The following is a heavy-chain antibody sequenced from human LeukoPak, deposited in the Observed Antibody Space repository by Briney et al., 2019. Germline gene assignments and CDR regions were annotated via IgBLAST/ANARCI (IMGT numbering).Heavy chain of an antibody. CDR1: GFTFSSYG. CDR2: IWYDGSNK. J-gene: IGHJ3*02. V-gene: IGHV3-33*01. D-gene: IGHD4-17*01. CDR3: ARGYDDYENGDDAFDI. Sequence: GGSLRLSCAASGFTFSSYGMHWVRQAPGKGLEWVAVIWYDGSNKYYADSVKGRFTISRDNSKNTLYLQMNSLRAEDTAVYYCARGYDDYENGDDAFDIWGQGTMVTVSS.